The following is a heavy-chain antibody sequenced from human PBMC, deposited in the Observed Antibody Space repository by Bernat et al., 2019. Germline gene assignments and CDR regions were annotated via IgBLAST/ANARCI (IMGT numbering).Heavy chain of an antibody. CDR3: ARVGYCSSTSCYIDAFDI. J-gene: IGHJ3*02. V-gene: IGHV3-30-3*01. CDR1: GFTFSSYA. Sequence: LVESGGGVVQPGRSLRLSCAASGFTFSSYAMHWVRQAPGKGLEWVAVISYDGSNKYYADSVKGRFTISRDNSKNTLYLQMNSLRAEDTAVYYCARVGYCSSTSCYIDAFDIWGQGTIVTVSS. CDR2: ISYDGSNK. D-gene: IGHD2-2*02.